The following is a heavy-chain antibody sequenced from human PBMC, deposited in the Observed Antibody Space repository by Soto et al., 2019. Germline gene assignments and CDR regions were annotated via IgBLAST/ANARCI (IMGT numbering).Heavy chain of an antibody. J-gene: IGHJ6*02. CDR3: ARGYSSSGYSYYYYGMDV. CDR1: GYTFTGYY. D-gene: IGHD6-13*01. Sequence: ASVKVSCKASGYTFTGYYMHWVRQAPGQGLAWIGWINPDSGGTNYAQKLQGWVTMTRDTSISTAYMELSRLRSDDTAVYYCARGYSSSGYSYYYYGMDVWGQGFTVTVSS. CDR2: INPDSGGT. V-gene: IGHV1-2*04.